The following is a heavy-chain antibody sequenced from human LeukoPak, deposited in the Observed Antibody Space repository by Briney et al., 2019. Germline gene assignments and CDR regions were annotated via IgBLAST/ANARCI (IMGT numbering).Heavy chain of an antibody. J-gene: IGHJ4*02. CDR1: GGSISPYY. Sequence: SETLSLTCTVSGGSISPYYWSWVRQPPGKGLEWIGYIYYSGTTNYNPSLKSRDTMSVDTSKNQFSLKLTSVTAADTALYYCARHGGYHSPIDYWGQGTLVTVSS. CDR3: ARHGGYHSPIDY. CDR2: IYYSGTT. D-gene: IGHD3-22*01. V-gene: IGHV4-59*08.